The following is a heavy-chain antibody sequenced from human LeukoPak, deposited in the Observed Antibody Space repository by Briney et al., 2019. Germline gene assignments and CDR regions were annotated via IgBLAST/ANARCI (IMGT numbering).Heavy chain of an antibody. J-gene: IGHJ3*02. V-gene: IGHV1-69*01. Sequence: SVKVSCKASGGTFSSYAISWVRQAPGQGLEWMGGIIPIFGTANYAQKFQGRVTITADESTSTAYMELSSLRSEDTAVYYCARPSGFGEFQPENGLQEAFDIWGQGTMVTVSS. CDR3: ARPSGFGEFQPENGLQEAFDI. D-gene: IGHD3-10*01. CDR2: IIPIFGTA. CDR1: GGTFSSYA.